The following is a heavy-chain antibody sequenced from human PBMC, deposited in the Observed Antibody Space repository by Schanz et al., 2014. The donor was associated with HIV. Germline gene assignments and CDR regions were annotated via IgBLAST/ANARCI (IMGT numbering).Heavy chain of an antibody. J-gene: IGHJ4*02. V-gene: IGHV3-9*01. CDR3: AKDWARTAGYCFHY. D-gene: IGHD3-9*01. CDR1: GFIFDDYA. Sequence: EVQLVESGGGLVQPGRSLRLSCAASGFIFDDYAMHWVRQAPGKGLEWVSGISWNSGSIGYADSVKGRFTISRDNAKNSMYLQMNSLRAEDTAFYYCAKDWARTAGYCFHYWGQGTLVTVSS. CDR2: ISWNSGSI.